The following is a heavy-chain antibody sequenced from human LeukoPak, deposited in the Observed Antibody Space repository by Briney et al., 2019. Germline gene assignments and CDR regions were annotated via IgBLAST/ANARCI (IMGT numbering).Heavy chain of an antibody. J-gene: IGHJ6*02. V-gene: IGHV1-2*02. CDR2: INPNSGGT. CDR3: AIGSYSTYCYGMDV. Sequence: ASVKVSCKASGYTFTGYYMHWVRQAPGQGLEWMGWINPNSGGTNYAQKFQGRVTMTRDTSISTAYMELSRLRSDDTAVYYCAIGSYSTYCYGMDVWGQGTTVTVSS. CDR1: GYTFTGYY. D-gene: IGHD1-26*01.